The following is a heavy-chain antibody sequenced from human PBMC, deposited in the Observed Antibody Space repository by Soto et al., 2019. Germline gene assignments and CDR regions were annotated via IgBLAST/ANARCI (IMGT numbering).Heavy chain of an antibody. V-gene: IGHV4-30-2*01. CDR1: GDSISSGGYS. J-gene: IGHJ4*02. CDR3: ARGRLLPAVNFDY. Sequence: PSETLSLTCAVSGDSISSGGYSWNWIRHPPGKGLEWIGYIYQSGGASYNPSLKSRVTMSVDGSKNHFSLQLNSVTAADTAVYYCARGRLLPAVNFDYWGQGTLVTVSS. D-gene: IGHD2-2*01. CDR2: IYQSGGA.